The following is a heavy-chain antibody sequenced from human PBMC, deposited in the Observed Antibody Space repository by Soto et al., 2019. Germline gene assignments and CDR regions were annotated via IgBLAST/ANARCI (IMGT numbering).Heavy chain of an antibody. D-gene: IGHD2-15*01. J-gene: IGHJ3*02. V-gene: IGHV1-2*02. CDR3: ARTKDGLHAFDI. CDR1: GGTFSTYA. Sequence: GASVKVSCKASGGTFSTYAFSWVRQAPGQGLEWMGWINPNSGGTNYAQKFQGRVTMTRDTSISTAYMELSRLRSDDTAVYYCARTKDGLHAFDIWGQGTMVTVSS. CDR2: INPNSGGT.